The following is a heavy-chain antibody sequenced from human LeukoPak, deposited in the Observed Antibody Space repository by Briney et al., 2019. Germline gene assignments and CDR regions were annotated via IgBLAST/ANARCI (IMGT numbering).Heavy chain of an antibody. Sequence: GPGGSLRLSCAASGFTFDDYGMSWVRQAPGKGLEWVSGINWNGGSTGYADSVKGRFTISRDNAKNSLYLQMNSLRAEDTAVYYCARDMLGIPGLFDYWGQGTLVTVSS. CDR2: INWNGGST. CDR3: ARDMLGIPGLFDY. CDR1: GFTFDDYG. D-gene: IGHD7-27*01. J-gene: IGHJ4*02. V-gene: IGHV3-20*04.